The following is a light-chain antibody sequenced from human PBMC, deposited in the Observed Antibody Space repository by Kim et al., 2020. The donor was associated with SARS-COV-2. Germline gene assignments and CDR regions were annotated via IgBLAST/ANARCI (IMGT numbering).Light chain of an antibody. J-gene: IGLJ2*01. Sequence: SPGQSVTLSCTGTSSDVGSYNYVSWYQQHPGKAPKLIIYDVTKRPSGVPDRFSGSKSGNTASLTISGLQAEDEADYYCCSYAGSVVFGGGTKLTVL. CDR3: CSYAGSVV. V-gene: IGLV2-11*01. CDR1: SSDVGSYNY. CDR2: DVT.